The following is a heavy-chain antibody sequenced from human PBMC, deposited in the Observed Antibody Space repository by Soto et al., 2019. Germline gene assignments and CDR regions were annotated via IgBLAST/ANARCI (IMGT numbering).Heavy chain of an antibody. CDR3: ARGDRVADS. D-gene: IGHD2-15*01. Sequence: GGSLRLSCVVSGFTFSDYYMSWIRQAPGRGLEWVSYISGSSSDTNYADSVRGRFTISRDNARNSLYLQMNSLRADDTAGYYCARGDRVADSWGQGTVVTVSS. CDR1: GFTFSDYY. CDR2: ISGSSSDT. J-gene: IGHJ4*02. V-gene: IGHV3-11*06.